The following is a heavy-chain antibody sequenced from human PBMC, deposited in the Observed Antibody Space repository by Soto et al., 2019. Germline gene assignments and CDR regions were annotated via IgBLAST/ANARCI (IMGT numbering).Heavy chain of an antibody. CDR1: GFILSTYG. J-gene: IGHJ4*02. Sequence: PGGSLRLSCAASGFILSTYGMHWVRQAPGKGLEWVAMISHDGNAQYYVDSVKGRFSVSRDTSKNTLYLQMNSLRAEDTAVYYCARDRGTTGPTFPGSNWGQGTLVTVSS. CDR3: ARDRGTTGPTFPGSN. CDR2: ISHDGNAQ. D-gene: IGHD1-1*01. V-gene: IGHV3-30*03.